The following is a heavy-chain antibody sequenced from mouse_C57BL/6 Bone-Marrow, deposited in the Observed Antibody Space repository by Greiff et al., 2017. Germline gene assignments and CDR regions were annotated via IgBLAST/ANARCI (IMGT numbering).Heavy chain of an antibody. CDR3: ARVFFTTGYGFAY. CDR1: GYTFTSYW. J-gene: IGHJ3*01. V-gene: IGHV1-55*01. CDR2: IYPGSGST. D-gene: IGHD1-1*01. Sequence: VQLQQPGAELVKPGASVKMSCKASGYTFTSYWITWVKQRPGQGLEWIGDIYPGSGSTTYNEKFKSKATLTVDTYSSSAYMQLSSLTSEDSAVYDGARVFFTTGYGFAYWGQGTLVTVSA.